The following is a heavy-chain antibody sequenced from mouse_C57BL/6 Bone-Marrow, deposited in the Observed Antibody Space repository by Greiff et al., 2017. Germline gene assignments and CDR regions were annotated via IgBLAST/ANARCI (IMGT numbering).Heavy chain of an antibody. J-gene: IGHJ1*03. Sequence: QVQLKESGPGLVQPSQSLSITCTVSGFSLTSYGVHWVRQSPGKGLEWLGVIWRGGSTDYTAAFMSRLDITKDNSKSQVFFKMNSLQADDTAIYYCAKKDGNPHWYFDVWGTGTTVTVSS. CDR2: IWRGGST. D-gene: IGHD2-1*01. CDR1: GFSLTSYG. V-gene: IGHV2-5*01. CDR3: AKKDGNPHWYFDV.